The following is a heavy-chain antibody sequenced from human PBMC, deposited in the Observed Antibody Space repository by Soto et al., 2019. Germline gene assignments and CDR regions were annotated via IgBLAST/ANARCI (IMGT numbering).Heavy chain of an antibody. D-gene: IGHD6-6*01. J-gene: IGHJ6*02. Sequence: QVQLVQSGAEVKKPGASVKVSCKASGYTFTTYAMHWVRQAPGQTLEWMGWINAGNGNSKYSQKFQGRVTITRDISASTAYMELSSLRSEDVGVYYCARGSMAPRYYYYGMDVWGQGTTVTVSS. CDR3: ARGSMAPRYYYYGMDV. CDR2: INAGNGNS. V-gene: IGHV1-3*01. CDR1: GYTFTTYA.